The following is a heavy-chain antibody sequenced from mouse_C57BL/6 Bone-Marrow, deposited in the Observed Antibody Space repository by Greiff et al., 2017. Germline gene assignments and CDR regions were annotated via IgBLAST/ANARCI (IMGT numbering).Heavy chain of an antibody. V-gene: IGHV1-54*01. J-gene: IGHJ3*01. CDR2: INPGSGGT. D-gene: IGHD4-1*01. Sequence: QVQLQQSGAELVRPGTSVKVSCKASGYAFTNYLIEWVKQRPGQGLEWIGVINPGSGGTNNNEKFKGKATLTADKSSSTAYMQLSSLTSEDSAVYFCARSKSWDSWFAYWGQGTLVTVSA. CDR1: GYAFTNYL. CDR3: ARSKSWDSWFAY.